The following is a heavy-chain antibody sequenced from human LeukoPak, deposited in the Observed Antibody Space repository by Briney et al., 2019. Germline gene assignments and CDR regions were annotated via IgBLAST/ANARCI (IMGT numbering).Heavy chain of an antibody. D-gene: IGHD5-12*01. CDR2: IYYTGTT. CDR3: ARGDNSGYVY. Sequence: KPSETLSLTRTVSNGSISSFYWTWIRQPPGKGLEWIGYIYYTGTTDYNPSLKSRVTISVDTSKNQFSLKLSSVTAADTAVYYCARGDNSGYVYWGQGILVTVSS. CDR1: NGSISSFY. V-gene: IGHV4-59*01. J-gene: IGHJ4*02.